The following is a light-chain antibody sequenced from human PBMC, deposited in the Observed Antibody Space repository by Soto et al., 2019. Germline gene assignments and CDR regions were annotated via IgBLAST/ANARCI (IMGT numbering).Light chain of an antibody. CDR2: LNSDGSH. V-gene: IGLV4-69*01. Sequence: QPVLTQSPSASASLGASVKLTXTLTSGHSSYAIAWHQQQPEKGPRYLMKLNSDGSHNKGDGIPDRFSGSSSGAERYLTISSLQSEDEADYYCQTWGTGIVVFGGGTKLTVL. J-gene: IGLJ2*01. CDR3: QTWGTGIVV. CDR1: SGHSSYA.